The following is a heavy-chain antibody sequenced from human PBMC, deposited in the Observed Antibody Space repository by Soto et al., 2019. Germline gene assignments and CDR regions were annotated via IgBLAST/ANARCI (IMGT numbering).Heavy chain of an antibody. CDR2: IWDDGSNE. CDR3: ARDGARAGDNWFGP. J-gene: IGHJ5*02. D-gene: IGHD6-13*01. CDR1: GFTFSSHG. V-gene: IGHV3-33*01. Sequence: GGSLRLSCAASGFTFSSHGMHWVRQTPGKGLEWVAVIWDDGSNEDYAESVKGRFTISRDNSKNTLYLQMNSLRAEDTAVYYCARDGARAGDNWFGPWRQGTRVIVSS.